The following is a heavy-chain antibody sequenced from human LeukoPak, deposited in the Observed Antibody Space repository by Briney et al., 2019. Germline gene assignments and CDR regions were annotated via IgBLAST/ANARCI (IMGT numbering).Heavy chain of an antibody. CDR2: IIPIFGTA. CDR1: GYTFTGYY. J-gene: IGHJ4*02. CDR3: ATYPNIAAATGAFDY. Sequence: ASVKVSCKASGYTFTGYYIHWVRQAPGRGLEWMGGIIPIFGTANYAQKFQGRVTITTDESTSTAYMELSSLRSEDTAVYYCATYPNIAAATGAFDYWGQGTLVTVSS. D-gene: IGHD6-13*01. V-gene: IGHV1-69*05.